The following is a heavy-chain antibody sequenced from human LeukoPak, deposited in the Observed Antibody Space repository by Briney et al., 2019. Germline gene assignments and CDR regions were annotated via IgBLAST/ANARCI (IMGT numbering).Heavy chain of an antibody. CDR1: GVTFSRYS. CDR2: ISSSGSYT. Sequence: GGSLRLSCAASGVTFSRYSMNWVRQSPGKGLEWVSSISSSGSYTYYADSVKGRFTISRDNAKNSLYLQMNSLRAEDTAVYYCARDGRGYDILTGYYKLIHFDYWGQGTLVTVSS. V-gene: IGHV3-21*01. CDR3: ARDGRGYDILTGYYKLIHFDY. J-gene: IGHJ4*02. D-gene: IGHD3-9*01.